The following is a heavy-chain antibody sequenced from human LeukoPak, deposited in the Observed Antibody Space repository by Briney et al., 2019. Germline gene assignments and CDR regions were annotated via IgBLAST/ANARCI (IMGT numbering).Heavy chain of an antibody. CDR2: IYYSGST. Sequence: PSETLSLTCTVSGGSISSYYWSWIRQPPGKGLEWIGYIYYSGSTNYNPSLKSRVTISVDTSKNQFSLKLSSVTAADTAVYYCARADYVWGSYRYLLFDYWGQGTLVTVSS. CDR3: ARADYVWGSYRYLLFDY. J-gene: IGHJ4*02. D-gene: IGHD3-16*02. V-gene: IGHV4-59*01. CDR1: GGSISSYY.